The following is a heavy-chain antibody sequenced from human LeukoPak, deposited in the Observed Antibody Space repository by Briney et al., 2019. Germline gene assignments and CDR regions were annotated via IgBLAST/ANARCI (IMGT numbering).Heavy chain of an antibody. J-gene: IGHJ4*02. V-gene: IGHV4-38-2*02. CDR1: GYSISSGYY. D-gene: IGHD2-21*02. CDR3: ARNPVVVTAP. CDR2: IYHSGST. Sequence: SETLSLTCTVSGYSISSGYYWGWIRQPPGKGLEWIGSIYHSGSTYYNPSLKSRVTISVDTSKNQFSPKLSSVTAADTAVYYCARNPVVVTAPWGQGTLVTVSS.